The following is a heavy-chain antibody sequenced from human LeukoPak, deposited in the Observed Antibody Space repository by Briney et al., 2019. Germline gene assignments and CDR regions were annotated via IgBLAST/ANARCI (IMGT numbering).Heavy chain of an antibody. CDR2: IYHSGST. J-gene: IGHJ4*02. V-gene: IGHV4-30-2*01. Sequence: SETLSLTCAVSGGSISSGGYSWSWIRQPPGKGLEWIGYIYHSGSTYYDPSLKSRVTISVDRSKNQFSLKLSSVTAADTAVYYCARAVPFDYWGQGTLVTVSS. CDR3: ARAVPFDY. CDR1: GGSISSGGYS.